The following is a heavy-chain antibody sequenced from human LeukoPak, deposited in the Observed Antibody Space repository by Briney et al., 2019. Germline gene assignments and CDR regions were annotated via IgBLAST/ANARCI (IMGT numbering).Heavy chain of an antibody. J-gene: IGHJ4*02. V-gene: IGHV1-2*05. Sequence: ASVKASCKASGYIFTGYFMHWMRQAPGQGLEWMGGINPNSGGTNYAQKFPGVVTLTRDASISTAYRELSSLRSDDTVVYYCARGRGSEVVSYVDYWGQGTLVTVSS. CDR3: ARGRGSEVVSYVDY. CDR2: INPNSGGT. D-gene: IGHD3-22*01. CDR1: GYIFTGYF.